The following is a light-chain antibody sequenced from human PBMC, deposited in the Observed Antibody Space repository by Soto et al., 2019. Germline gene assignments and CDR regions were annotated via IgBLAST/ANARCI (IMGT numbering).Light chain of an antibody. CDR2: KAS. CDR3: QHYNSYSEA. Sequence: DIQMTQCPSALSGSVXXRXXXXXRASQTISSWLAWYQQKPGKAPKLLIYKASTLKSGVPSRFSGSGSGTEFTLTISSLQPDDFATYYCQHYNSYSEAFGQGTKV. J-gene: IGKJ1*01. V-gene: IGKV1-5*03. CDR1: QTISSW.